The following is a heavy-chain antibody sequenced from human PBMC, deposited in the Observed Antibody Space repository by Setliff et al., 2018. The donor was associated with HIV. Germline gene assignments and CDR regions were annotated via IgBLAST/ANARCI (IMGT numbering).Heavy chain of an antibody. V-gene: IGHV4-39*01. CDR3: TIPASSLAPN. Sequence: PSETLSLTCTVSGGSISSTGYYWGWIRQPPGKGLEWIGSIYYSGSTYYNPSLQSRVIISVDTSNNQISLKLTSVTAADTAVYYCTIPASSLAPNWGRGTQVTVSS. J-gene: IGHJ4*02. CDR2: IYYSGST. CDR1: GGSISSTGYY.